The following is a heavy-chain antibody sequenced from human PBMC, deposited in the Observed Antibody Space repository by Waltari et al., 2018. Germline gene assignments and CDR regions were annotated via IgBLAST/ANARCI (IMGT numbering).Heavy chain of an antibody. Sequence: QVQLQQSGPGLVKPSQTLSLTCALSGDRVSSNSAAWNWIRQSPSRGLEWLGRTYYRSKWYNDYAVSVKSRITINPDTSKNQFSLQLNSVTPEDTAVYYCAREDYYDSSGSYYFDYWGQGTLVTVSS. CDR2: TYYRSKWYN. J-gene: IGHJ4*02. CDR3: AREDYYDSSGSYYFDY. V-gene: IGHV6-1*01. CDR1: GDRVSSNSAA. D-gene: IGHD3-22*01.